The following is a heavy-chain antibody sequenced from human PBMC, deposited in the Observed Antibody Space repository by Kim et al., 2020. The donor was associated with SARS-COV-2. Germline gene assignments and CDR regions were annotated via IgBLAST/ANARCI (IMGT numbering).Heavy chain of an antibody. V-gene: IGHV3-43*02. CDR3: AKDPTVVTRYYYYYGMDV. CDR1: GFTFDDYA. D-gene: IGHD4-17*01. J-gene: IGHJ6*02. CDR2: ISGDGGST. Sequence: GGSLRLSCAASGFTFDDYAMHWVRQAPGKGLEWVSLISGDGGSTYYADSVKGRFTISRDNSKNSLYLQMNSLRTEDTALYYCAKDPTVVTRYYYYYGMDVWGQGTTVTVSS.